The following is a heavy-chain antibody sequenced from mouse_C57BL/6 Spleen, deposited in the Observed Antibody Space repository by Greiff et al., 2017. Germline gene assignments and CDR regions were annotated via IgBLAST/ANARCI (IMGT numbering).Heavy chain of an antibody. J-gene: IGHJ3*01. Sequence: QVQLQQPGAELVKPGASVKLSCKASGYTFTSYWMQWVKQRPGQGLEWIGEIDPSDSYTNYNQKFKGKATLTVDTSSSTAYMQLSSLTSEDSAVYYCAREGFYSKEFAYWGQGTLVTVSA. D-gene: IGHD2-1*01. V-gene: IGHV1-50*01. CDR1: GYTFTSYW. CDR2: IDPSDSYT. CDR3: AREGFYSKEFAY.